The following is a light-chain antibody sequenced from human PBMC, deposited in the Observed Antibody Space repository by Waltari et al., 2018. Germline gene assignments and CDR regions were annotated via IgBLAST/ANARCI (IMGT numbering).Light chain of an antibody. Sequence: DVVMTQSPLSLPVTLGQPAAISCRSSQRLIHRNGNTYLNWFQQRTGQSPRRLIYKVSDRDSGVPDRFSGSGSGPDFTLKISRVEAEDVGVYYCMQGTHWPYTFGQGTKLEIK. CDR1: QRLIHRNGNTY. CDR2: KVS. V-gene: IGKV2-30*02. J-gene: IGKJ2*01. CDR3: MQGTHWPYT.